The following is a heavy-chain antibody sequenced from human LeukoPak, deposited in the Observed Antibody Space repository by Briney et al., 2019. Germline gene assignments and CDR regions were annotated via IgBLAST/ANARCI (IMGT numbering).Heavy chain of an antibody. D-gene: IGHD6-25*01. Sequence: ASVKVSCKASGYTFTSYGISWVRQAPGQGLKWMGWISAYNGNTNYAQKFQGRVTMTRDTSTSTVYMELSSLRSEDTAVYYCARDGIAAPLPSHFDYWGQGTLVTVSS. CDR1: GYTFTSYG. CDR3: ARDGIAAPLPSHFDY. CDR2: ISAYNGNT. J-gene: IGHJ4*02. V-gene: IGHV1-18*01.